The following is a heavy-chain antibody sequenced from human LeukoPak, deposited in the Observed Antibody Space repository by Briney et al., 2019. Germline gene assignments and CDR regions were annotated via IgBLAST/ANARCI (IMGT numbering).Heavy chain of an antibody. J-gene: IGHJ6*02. CDR1: GFTFSSYW. CDR2: IKRDGSEK. D-gene: IGHD3-22*01. V-gene: IGHV3-7*01. CDR3: ARLIVVVITTRPYGMDV. Sequence: PGGSLRLSCAASGFTFSSYWMSWVRQAPGKGLEWVANIKRDGSEKYYVDSVKGRFTISRDNAKNSLYLQMNSLRAEDTAVYYCARLIVVVITTRPYGMDVWGQGTTVTVSS.